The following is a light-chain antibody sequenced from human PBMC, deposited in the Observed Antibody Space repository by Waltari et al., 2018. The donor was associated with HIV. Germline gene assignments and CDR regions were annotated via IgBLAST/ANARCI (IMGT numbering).Light chain of an antibody. V-gene: IGKV3-15*01. Sequence: EVVVTQAPAALSVFPGRRGTVSCTTSQNVGNNVAWYQKKSGQSPRLRIYGASTRATGVPGRFGGSGSGTEFNLTIDSLQAVDSAVYYCQHYDNLSRTFGPGTTV. J-gene: IGKJ1*01. CDR3: QHYDNLSRT. CDR1: QNVGNN. CDR2: GAS.